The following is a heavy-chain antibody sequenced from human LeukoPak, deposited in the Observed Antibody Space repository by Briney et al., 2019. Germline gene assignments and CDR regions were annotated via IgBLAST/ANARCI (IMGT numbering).Heavy chain of an antibody. J-gene: IGHJ5*02. D-gene: IGHD2-15*01. Sequence: PGGSLRLSCAASGFALSSHWMTWVRQVPGRGPEWVANVNRDGSETYYLDSVKGRFTISKDNAKNSLYLQMNSLRAEDTAVYYCARDWGLLPFDPWGQGTLVTVSS. V-gene: IGHV3-7*01. CDR2: VNRDGSET. CDR1: GFALSSHW. CDR3: ARDWGLLPFDP.